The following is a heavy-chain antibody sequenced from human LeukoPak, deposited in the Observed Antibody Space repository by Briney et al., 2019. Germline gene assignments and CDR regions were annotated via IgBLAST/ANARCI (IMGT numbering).Heavy chain of an antibody. Sequence: SVKVSCKASGFTFTSSAVQWVRQARGQRLEWIGWIVVGSGSTNYAQKFQERVTITRDMSTSTAYMELSSLRSEDTAVYYCAAASGDQIHAFDIWGQGTMVTVPS. CDR1: GFTFTSSA. J-gene: IGHJ3*02. D-gene: IGHD4-17*01. CDR3: AAASGDQIHAFDI. V-gene: IGHV1-58*01. CDR2: IVVGSGST.